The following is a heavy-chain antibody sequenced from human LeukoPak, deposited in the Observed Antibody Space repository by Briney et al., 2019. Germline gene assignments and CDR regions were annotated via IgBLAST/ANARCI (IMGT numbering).Heavy chain of an antibody. D-gene: IGHD6-19*01. CDR1: GFTFTSSA. Sequence: GASVKVSCKASGFTFTSSAMQGVRQARGQRREGIGWIVVGSGNTNSAQKFQERATITRDMSTSTAYMELSSLRSEDTAVSYCAADCGSSGPTTCWGQGTLVTVSS. V-gene: IGHV1-58*02. CDR3: AADCGSSGPTTC. J-gene: IGHJ4*02. CDR2: IVVGSGNT.